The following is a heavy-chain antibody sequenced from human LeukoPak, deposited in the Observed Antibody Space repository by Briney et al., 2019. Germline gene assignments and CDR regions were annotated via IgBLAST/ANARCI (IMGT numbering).Heavy chain of an antibody. CDR2: IYYSGST. CDR3: AIRYSSSWYNWFDP. J-gene: IGHJ5*02. CDR1: GGSISSGGYY. D-gene: IGHD6-13*01. V-gene: IGHV4-31*03. Sequence: PSQTPSLTCTVSGGSISSGGYYWSWIRQHPGKGLEWIGYIYYSGSTYYNPSLKSRVTISVDTSKNQFSLKLSSVTAADTAVYYCAIRYSSSWYNWFDPWGQGTLVTVSS.